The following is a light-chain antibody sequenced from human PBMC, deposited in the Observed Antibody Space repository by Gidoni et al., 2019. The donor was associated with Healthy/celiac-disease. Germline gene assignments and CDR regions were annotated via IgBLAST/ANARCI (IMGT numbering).Light chain of an antibody. CDR2: EVS. Sequence: HSAMTQPASVPVSPGKSITISCTGTSSDVGSYNLVSWYQQHPGKAPKLMIYEVSKRPSGVSNRFSGSKSGNTASLTISGLQAEDEADYYCCSYAGSSTFYVFGTGTKVTVL. CDR1: SSDVGSYNL. V-gene: IGLV2-23*02. CDR3: CSYAGSSTFYV. J-gene: IGLJ1*01.